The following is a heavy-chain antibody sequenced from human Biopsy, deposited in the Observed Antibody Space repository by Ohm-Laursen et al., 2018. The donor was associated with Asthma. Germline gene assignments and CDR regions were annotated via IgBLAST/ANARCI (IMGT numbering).Heavy chain of an antibody. Sequence: ASVKVSCKASGYNFISFAIHWVRQAPGQRLEWMGWVNTGNGDTRYSQKFQGRVTITRDTSASTAYMELRSPRSEDTATYYCARTYYDFLTGQVKDVFGVWGQGTMVTVSS. CDR3: ARTYYDFLTGQVKDVFGV. J-gene: IGHJ3*01. CDR1: GYNFISFA. D-gene: IGHD3-9*01. V-gene: IGHV1-3*04. CDR2: VNTGNGDT.